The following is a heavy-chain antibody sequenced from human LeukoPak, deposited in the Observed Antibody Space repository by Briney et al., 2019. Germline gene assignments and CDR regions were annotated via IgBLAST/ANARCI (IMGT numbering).Heavy chain of an antibody. D-gene: IGHD3-3*02. CDR2: ISSSSSYI. CDR3: ARDRISYFDY. V-gene: IGHV3-21*01. CDR1: GFTFSSYS. Sequence: PGGSLRLSCAASGFTFSSYSKNWVRQAPGKGLEWVSSISSSSSYIYYADSVKGRFTISRDNAKNSLYLQMNSLRAEDTAVYYCARDRISYFDYWGQGTLVTVSS. J-gene: IGHJ4*02.